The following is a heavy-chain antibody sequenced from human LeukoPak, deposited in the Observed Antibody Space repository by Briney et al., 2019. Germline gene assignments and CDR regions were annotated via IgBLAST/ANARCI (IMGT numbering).Heavy chain of an antibody. D-gene: IGHD6-19*01. J-gene: IGHJ4*02. Sequence: GGSLRLSCAASGFTFSTYEMNWVRQGPGKGLEWVSYISSSGSTMYYADPVKGRFTISRDNAKNSLYLQMNSLRAEDTAVYSCARLRVAGTDYDYWGQGTLVTVSS. V-gene: IGHV3-48*03. CDR3: ARLRVAGTDYDY. CDR2: ISSSGSTM. CDR1: GFTFSTYE.